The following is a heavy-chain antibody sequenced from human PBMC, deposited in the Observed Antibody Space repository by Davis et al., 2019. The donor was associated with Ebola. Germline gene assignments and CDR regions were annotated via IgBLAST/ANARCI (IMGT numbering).Heavy chain of an antibody. J-gene: IGHJ4*02. CDR2: ISSSSSYI. V-gene: IGHV3-21*01. CDR1: GFTFSRYT. CDR3: AREADYYDSSGYSHYFDY. D-gene: IGHD3-22*01. Sequence: GESLKISCAASGFTFSRYTMNWVRQAPGKGLEWVSSISSSSSYIYYADSVKGRFTISSDNAKNSLYLQMNSLRAEDTAVYYCAREADYYDSSGYSHYFDYWGQGTLVTVSS.